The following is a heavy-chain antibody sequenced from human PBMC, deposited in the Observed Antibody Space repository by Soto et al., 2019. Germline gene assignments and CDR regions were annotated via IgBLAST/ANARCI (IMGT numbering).Heavy chain of an antibody. Sequence: ASVKVSCKASGYTFTSYDINWVRQATGQGLEWMGWMNPNSGNTGYAQKFQGRVTMTRNTSISTAYMELSSLRSEDTAVYYCARGGRYDFWSGYYRRYYYYYYMDVWGKGTTVTVSS. CDR2: MNPNSGNT. CDR3: ARGGRYDFWSGYYRRYYYYYYMDV. D-gene: IGHD3-3*01. V-gene: IGHV1-8*01. J-gene: IGHJ6*03. CDR1: GYTFTSYD.